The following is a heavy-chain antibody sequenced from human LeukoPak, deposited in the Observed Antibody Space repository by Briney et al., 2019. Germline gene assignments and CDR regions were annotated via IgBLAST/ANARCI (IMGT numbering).Heavy chain of an antibody. CDR1: GGSFSGYY. D-gene: IGHD6-13*01. V-gene: IGHV4-34*01. J-gene: IGHJ4*02. CDR3: ARGGGSWYQDY. CDR2: INHSGST. Sequence: SETLSLTCAVYGGSFSGYYWSWIRQPPGKGLEWIGEINHSGSTNYNPSLKSRVTISVDTSKNQSSLKLSSVTAADTAVYYCARGGGSWYQDYWGQGTLVTVSS.